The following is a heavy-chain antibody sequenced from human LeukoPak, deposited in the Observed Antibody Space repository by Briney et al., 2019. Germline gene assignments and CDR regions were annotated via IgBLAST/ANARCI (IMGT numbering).Heavy chain of an antibody. CDR1: GGTFSSYA. CDR2: ISYDGSNK. Sequence: KVSSKASGGTFSSYAMSWVRQAPGKGLEWVAVISYDGSNKYYADSVKGRFTISRDNSKNTLYLQMNSLRAEDTAVYYRARDLCSGGSCYSGSFDYWGQGTLGTVSA. D-gene: IGHD2-15*01. J-gene: IGHJ4*02. CDR3: ARDLCSGGSCYSGSFDY. V-gene: IGHV3-30-3*01.